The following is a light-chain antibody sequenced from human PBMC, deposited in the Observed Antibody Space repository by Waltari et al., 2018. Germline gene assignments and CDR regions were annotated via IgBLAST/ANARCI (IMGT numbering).Light chain of an antibody. Sequence: QTVVTQEPSLTVSPGGTVTLTCASSAGEVTSGHHANWLQQRPGQPPSLLIFSTNDKHPPTPARFSGSLRGGKAALTLSEVQSEDEADYYCLLFFDNSRVFGGGTKLTVL. CDR1: AGEVTSGHH. J-gene: IGLJ3*02. CDR3: LLFFDNSRV. CDR2: STN. V-gene: IGLV7-43*01.